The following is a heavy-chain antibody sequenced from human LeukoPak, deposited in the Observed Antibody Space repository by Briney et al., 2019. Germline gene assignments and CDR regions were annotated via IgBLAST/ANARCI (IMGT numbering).Heavy chain of an antibody. CDR3: GKDRNYDILTGPFDW. CDR1: GFTFSSYA. CDR2: ISYDGSNK. J-gene: IGHJ4*02. D-gene: IGHD3-9*01. V-gene: IGHV3-30*18. Sequence: PGGSLRLSCAASGFTFSSYAMHWVRQAPGKGLEWVAVISYDGSNKYYADSVKGRFTISRDNSKNTMYLQMNSLRAEDTAVYYCGKDRNYDILTGPFDWWGQGTLVTVSS.